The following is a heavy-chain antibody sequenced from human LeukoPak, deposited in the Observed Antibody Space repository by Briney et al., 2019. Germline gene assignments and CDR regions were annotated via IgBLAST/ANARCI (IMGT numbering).Heavy chain of an antibody. D-gene: IGHD1-14*01. CDR3: ARDHDAVGTTIDH. V-gene: IGHV3-74*01. J-gene: IGHJ4*02. CDR2: IESDGSVT. CDR1: GFTFSSYW. Sequence: PGGSLRLSCAASGFTFSSYWMHWVRQAPGEGLVWVSRIESDGSVTWCADSVKGRFTISRDNAKNMLYLQMNSLRDEDTAVYFCARDHDAVGTTIDHWGQGTLVTVSS.